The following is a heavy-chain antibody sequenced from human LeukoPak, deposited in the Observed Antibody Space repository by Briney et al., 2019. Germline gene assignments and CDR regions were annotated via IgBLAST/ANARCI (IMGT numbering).Heavy chain of an antibody. Sequence: SETLSLTCTVSGGSISSYYWSWIRQPAGKGLEWIGRIYTSGSTNYNPSLKSRVTMSVDTSKNQFSLKLSSVTAADTAVYYCARDGCSSTSCYVFDFWGQGTLVTVSS. CDR1: GGSISSYY. CDR3: ARDGCSSTSCYVFDF. J-gene: IGHJ4*02. CDR2: IYTSGST. V-gene: IGHV4-4*07. D-gene: IGHD2-2*01.